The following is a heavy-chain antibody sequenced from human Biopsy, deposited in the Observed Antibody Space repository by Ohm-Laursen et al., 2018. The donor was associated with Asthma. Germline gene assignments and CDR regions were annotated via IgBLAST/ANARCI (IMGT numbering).Heavy chain of an antibody. CDR3: ASDFPKDYVRYNFQF. CDR2: HDHEEGGT. Sequence: ASVKVSRKISGYSLTDLSMHWVRQAPGQGLERMGGHDHEEGGTVNARRFQGRVTMTEDTSTDTAYMELSSLSSDDTAVYYCASDFPKDYVRYNFQFWGQGTLVTVSS. D-gene: IGHD4-17*01. V-gene: IGHV1-24*01. J-gene: IGHJ4*02. CDR1: GYSLTDLS.